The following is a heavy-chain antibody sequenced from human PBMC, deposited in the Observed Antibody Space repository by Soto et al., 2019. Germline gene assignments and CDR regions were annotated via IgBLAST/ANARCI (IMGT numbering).Heavy chain of an antibody. CDR2: ISSSSSYI. V-gene: IGHV3-21*01. Sequence: GGSLRLSCAASGFTFSSYSMNWVRQAPGKGLEWVSSISSSSSYIYYADSVKGRFTISRDNAKNSLHLQMNSLRAEDTAVYYCARALYGDYVGAFDIWGQGTMVTVSS. J-gene: IGHJ3*02. CDR3: ARALYGDYVGAFDI. D-gene: IGHD4-17*01. CDR1: GFTFSSYS.